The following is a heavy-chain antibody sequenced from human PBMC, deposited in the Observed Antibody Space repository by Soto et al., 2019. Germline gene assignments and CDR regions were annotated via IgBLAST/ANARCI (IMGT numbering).Heavy chain of an antibody. CDR2: IFHSGSS. D-gene: IGHD1-20*01. V-gene: IGHV4-38-2*01. Sequence: SLTCDVSGYSISRGYYWGWIRQPPGKGLEWIGSIFHSGSSYYNPSLKSRVTISVDTSKNQFSLELSSVTAADTAVYYCASGTYNWNHFDFWGQGTLVTVSS. CDR1: GYSISRGYY. J-gene: IGHJ4*02. CDR3: ASGTYNWNHFDF.